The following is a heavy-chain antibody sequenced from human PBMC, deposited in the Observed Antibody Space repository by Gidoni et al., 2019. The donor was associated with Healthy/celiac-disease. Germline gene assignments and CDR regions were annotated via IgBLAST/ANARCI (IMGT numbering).Heavy chain of an antibody. CDR1: GGTFSSYA. J-gene: IGHJ3*02. CDR2: IIPIFGTA. V-gene: IGHV1-69*01. CDR3: AKGQRYYYDSSGYHLLTHDAFDI. D-gene: IGHD3-22*01. Sequence: QVQLVQSGAEVKKPGSSVKVSCKASGGTFSSYAISWVRPAPGQGLEWMGGIIPIFGTANYAQKFQGRVTITADESTSTAYMELSSLRSEDTAVYYCAKGQRYYYDSSGYHLLTHDAFDIWGQGTMVTVSS.